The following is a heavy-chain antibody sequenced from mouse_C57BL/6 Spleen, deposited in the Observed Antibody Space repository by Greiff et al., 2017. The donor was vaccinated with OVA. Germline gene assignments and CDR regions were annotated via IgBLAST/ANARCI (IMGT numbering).Heavy chain of an antibody. CDR3: ARYGYDAGRGYYYAMDY. D-gene: IGHD2-2*01. CDR1: GFNIKDYY. V-gene: IGHV14-2*01. J-gene: IGHJ4*01. CDR2: IDPEDGET. Sequence: EVQLQQSGAELVKPGASVKLSCTASGFNIKDYYMHWVKQRTEQGLEWIGRIDPEDGETKYAPKFQANATITSYPSSNTAYLQLSSLTSEDTAVYYCARYGYDAGRGYYYAMDYWGQGTSVTVSS.